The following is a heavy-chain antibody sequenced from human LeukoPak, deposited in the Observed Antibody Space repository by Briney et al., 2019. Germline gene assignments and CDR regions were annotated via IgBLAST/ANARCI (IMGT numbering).Heavy chain of an antibody. CDR3: AREKYCSSTSCYGMDV. D-gene: IGHD2-2*01. CDR2: ITSSSSII. V-gene: IGHV3-48*01. CDR1: GFTFSSST. J-gene: IGHJ6*04. Sequence: GGSLRLSCAASGFTFSSSTMNWVRQAPGRGLEWISHITSSSSIIYYADSVQGRFTISRDNAKNSLYPQMNSLRAEDTAVYYCAREKYCSSTSCYGMDVWGKGTTVTVSS.